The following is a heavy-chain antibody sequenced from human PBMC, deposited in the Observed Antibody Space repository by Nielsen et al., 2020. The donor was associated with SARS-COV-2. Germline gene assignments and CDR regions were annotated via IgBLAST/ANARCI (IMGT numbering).Heavy chain of an antibody. V-gene: IGHV4-34*01. D-gene: IGHD3-10*01. CDR2: INHSGST. CDR3: AREGGSYFDY. Sequence: WIRQPPGKGLEWIGEINHSGSTNYNPSLKSRVIISVGTSKNQFSLKLSSVTAADTAVYYCAREGGSYFDYWGQGTLVTVSS. J-gene: IGHJ4*02.